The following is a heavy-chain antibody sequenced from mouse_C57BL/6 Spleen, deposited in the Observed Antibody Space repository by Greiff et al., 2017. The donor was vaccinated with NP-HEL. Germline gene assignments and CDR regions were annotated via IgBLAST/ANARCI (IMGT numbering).Heavy chain of an antibody. CDR1: GYTFTSYW. CDR2: IYPSDSET. Sequence: QVQLQQPGAELVRPGSSVKLSCKASGYTFTSYWMDWVKQRPGQGLEWIGNIYPSDSETHYNQKFKDKATLTVDKSSSTAYMQLSSLTSADSAVYYWARGYYAHYAMDYWGQGTSVTVSS. V-gene: IGHV1-61*01. D-gene: IGHD1-1*02. CDR3: ARGYYAHYAMDY. J-gene: IGHJ4*01.